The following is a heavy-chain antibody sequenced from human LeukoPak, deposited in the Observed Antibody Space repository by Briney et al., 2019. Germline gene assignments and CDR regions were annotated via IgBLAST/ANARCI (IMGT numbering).Heavy chain of an antibody. D-gene: IGHD3-10*01. V-gene: IGHV4-59*01. CDR3: ASGGSYGSGSYRGSFDY. J-gene: IGHJ4*02. CDR1: GGSISSYY. CDR2: IHYSGST. Sequence: SETLSLTCTVSGGSISSYYWSWIRQPPGKGLEWIGYIHYSGSTNYNPSLKSRVTISVDTSKNQISLKLSSVTAADTAVYYCASGGSYGSGSYRGSFDYWGQGTLVTVSS.